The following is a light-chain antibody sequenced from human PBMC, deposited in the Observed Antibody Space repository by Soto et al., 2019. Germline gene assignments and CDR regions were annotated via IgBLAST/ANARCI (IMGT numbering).Light chain of an antibody. CDR2: GAS. J-gene: IGKJ5*01. CDR1: QSVSSSY. V-gene: IGKV3-20*01. Sequence: EIVLTQSPGTLSLSPGERATLSCRASQSVSSSYLAWYQQKPGQAPRLLIYGASSRASGIPDRFSGSGSGTDCTLTISRLEPEDFEVYYCQQYGTSPPITFGQGTRLEMK. CDR3: QQYGTSPPIT.